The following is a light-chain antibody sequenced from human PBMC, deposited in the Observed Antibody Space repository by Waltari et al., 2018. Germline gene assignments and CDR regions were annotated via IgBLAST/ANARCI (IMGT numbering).Light chain of an antibody. CDR1: TSNIGSNY. CDR3: AAWDDGLSGVV. CDR2: WNT. V-gene: IGLV1-47*01. J-gene: IGLJ2*01. Sequence: QSVLTQPPSASGTPGQRVTISCSGSTSNIGSNYVYWYQKLPGTAPKRLIRWNTQRPSGAPDRFSGSKSGTSASLAISGLRSEDEADYYCAAWDDGLSGVVFGGGTKLTVL.